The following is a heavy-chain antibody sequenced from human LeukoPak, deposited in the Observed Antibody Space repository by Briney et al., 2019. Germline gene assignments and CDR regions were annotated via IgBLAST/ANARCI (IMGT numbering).Heavy chain of an antibody. CDR1: GFTFSSYW. CDR3: AKDAGTTAKLPDY. D-gene: IGHD4-17*01. V-gene: IGHV3-74*01. J-gene: IGHJ4*02. Sequence: PGGSLRLSCAASGFTFSSYWMHWVRQAPGKGLVWVSRINTDGSSTNYADSVKGRFTISRDNAKNTLYLQMNSLSAEDTAVYYCAKDAGTTAKLPDYWGQGTLVTVSS. CDR2: INTDGSST.